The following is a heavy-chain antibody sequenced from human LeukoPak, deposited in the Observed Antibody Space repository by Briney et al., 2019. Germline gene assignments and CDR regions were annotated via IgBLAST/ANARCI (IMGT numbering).Heavy chain of an antibody. J-gene: IGHJ3*02. CDR1: GGSISSYY. CDR2: IYSSGST. V-gene: IGHV4-4*07. CDR3: ARRHGAAAGDAFDI. D-gene: IGHD6-13*01. Sequence: PSETLSLTCTLSGGSISSYYWSWIRQPAGKRLEWIGRIYSSGSTNYNPSLKSRVTMSVDTSKNQFSLKLSSVTAADTAMYYCARRHGAAAGDAFDIWGQGTMVTVSS.